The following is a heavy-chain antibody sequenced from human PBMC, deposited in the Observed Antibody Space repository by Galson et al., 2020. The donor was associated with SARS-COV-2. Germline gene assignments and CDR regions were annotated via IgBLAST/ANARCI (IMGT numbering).Heavy chain of an antibody. J-gene: IGHJ4*02. CDR3: ATSFDWPLDF. CDR1: GGSISPNY. CDR2: IHYSGRS. Sequence: SETLSLTCSVSGGSISPNYLTWIRQPPGKGLEWIGYIHYSGRSDYNPSLRNRVTISADTSMTQTSLTLTSVTAADTAIYYCATSFDWPLDFWGRGTLVTVTS. D-gene: IGHD3-9*01. V-gene: IGHV4-59*01.